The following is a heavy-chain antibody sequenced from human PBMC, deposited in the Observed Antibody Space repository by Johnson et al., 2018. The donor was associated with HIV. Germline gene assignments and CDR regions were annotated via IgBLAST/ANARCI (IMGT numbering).Heavy chain of an antibody. CDR2: MSSDGSNK. CDR1: GFTFSDHA. CDR3: AKEHGPDEGYYDGRYYSGFDI. Sequence: QLVASGGGLVQPRGPLRHSCAASGFTFSDHAMHWVRQAPGKGLEWVAVMSSDGSNKYYSDFVLGRFTISRDNSNNTLYLQMNSLRTEDTAVYYCAKEHGPDEGYYDGRYYSGFDIWGQGTMVTVSS. V-gene: IGHV3-30*04. J-gene: IGHJ3*02. D-gene: IGHD3-22*01.